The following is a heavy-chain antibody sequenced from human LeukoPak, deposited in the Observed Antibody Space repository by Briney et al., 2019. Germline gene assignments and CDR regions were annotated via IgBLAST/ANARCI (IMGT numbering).Heavy chain of an antibody. CDR1: GFTFSSYC. D-gene: IGHD6-19*01. V-gene: IGHV3-7*01. CDR3: ARDVGSGWFDY. Sequence: PGGSLRLSCAVSGFTFSSYCMSWVRQAPGKGLEWVANIRLDGSEKYYVDSVKGRFTISRDNAENSLYLQMNSLRTEDTAVYYCARDVGSGWFDYWGQGILVTVSS. CDR2: IRLDGSEK. J-gene: IGHJ4*02.